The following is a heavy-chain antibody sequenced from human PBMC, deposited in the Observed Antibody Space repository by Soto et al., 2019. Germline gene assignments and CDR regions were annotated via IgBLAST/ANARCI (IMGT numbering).Heavy chain of an antibody. D-gene: IGHD6-19*01. CDR1: GYTFTSYG. CDR3: ARDSATGIAVASDAFDI. Sequence: ASVKVSCKASGYTFTSYGISWVRQAPGQGLEWMGWISAYNGNTNYAQKLQGRVTMTTDTSTSTAYMGLRSLRSDDTAVYYCARDSATGIAVASDAFDIWGQGTMVTVSS. J-gene: IGHJ3*02. V-gene: IGHV1-18*04. CDR2: ISAYNGNT.